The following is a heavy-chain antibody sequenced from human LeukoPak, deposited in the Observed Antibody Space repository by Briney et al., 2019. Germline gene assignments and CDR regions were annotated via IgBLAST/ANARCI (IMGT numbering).Heavy chain of an antibody. J-gene: IGHJ5*02. D-gene: IGHD6-19*01. CDR1: GGSISSYY. CDR2: IYYSGST. V-gene: IGHV4-59*01. Sequence: SETLSLTCTVSGGSISSYYWSWIRQPPGKGLEWIGFIYYSGSTKYNPSLKGRVTISVDTSKNQFSLKLSSVTAADTAVYYCARHGYSSGSLAWFDPWGQGTQVTVSS. CDR3: ARHGYSSGSLAWFDP.